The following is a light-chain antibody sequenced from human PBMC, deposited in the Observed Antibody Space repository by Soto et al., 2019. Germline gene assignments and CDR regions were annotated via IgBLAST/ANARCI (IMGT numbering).Light chain of an antibody. Sequence: QSALTQPASVSGSPGQSITISCTGTTNNVGGYNYVSWYQQHPGKAPKLLIYEVTQRPSGVPDRFSASKSGNTASLTVSGLQAEDEADYYCSSYAGSNMGVFGTGTKVTVL. CDR1: TNNVGGYNY. CDR3: SSYAGSNMGV. CDR2: EVT. J-gene: IGLJ1*01. V-gene: IGLV2-8*01.